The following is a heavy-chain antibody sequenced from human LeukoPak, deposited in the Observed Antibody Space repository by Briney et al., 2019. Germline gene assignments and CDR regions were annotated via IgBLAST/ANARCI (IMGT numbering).Heavy chain of an antibody. CDR2: ISGSGGST. CDR1: GFTFSSYA. V-gene: IGHV3-23*01. CDR3: AKATAVATVRGTFDY. D-gene: IGHD3-10*01. J-gene: IGHJ4*02. Sequence: GGSLRLSCAASGFTFSSYAVSWVRQAPGKGLEWVSAISGSGGSTYYADSVKGRFTISRDNSKNTLYLQMNSLRAEDTAVYYCAKATAVATVRGTFDYWGQGTLVTVSS.